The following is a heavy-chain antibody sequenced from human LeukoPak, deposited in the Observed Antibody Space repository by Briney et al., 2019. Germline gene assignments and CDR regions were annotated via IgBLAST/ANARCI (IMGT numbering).Heavy chain of an antibody. CDR1: GFTFDDYA. J-gene: IGHJ4*02. D-gene: IGHD6-13*01. CDR2: ISWNSGSI. Sequence: GGSLRLSCAASGFTFDDYAMHWVRQAPGKGLEWVSGISWNSGSIGYADSVKGRFTISRDNAKNSLYLQMNSLRAEDTAVYYCAREGLAYSSSWEGYWGQGTLVTVSS. V-gene: IGHV3-9*01. CDR3: AREGLAYSSSWEGY.